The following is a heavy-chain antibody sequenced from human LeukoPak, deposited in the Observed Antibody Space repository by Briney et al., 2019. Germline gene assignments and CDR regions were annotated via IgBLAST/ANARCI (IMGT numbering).Heavy chain of an antibody. J-gene: IGHJ4*02. CDR3: AKEGRSLQTY. CDR1: GFIVSDHA. D-gene: IGHD5-24*01. V-gene: IGHV3-7*03. CDR2: IKEDGTET. Sequence: PGESLRLSCAVSGFIVSDHAMSWVRLAPGKGLEWVANIKEDGTETYYVDSVKGRFTISRDNAKNSLYLQMNSLRVEDTAVYYCAKEGRSLQTYWGQGTLVTVSS.